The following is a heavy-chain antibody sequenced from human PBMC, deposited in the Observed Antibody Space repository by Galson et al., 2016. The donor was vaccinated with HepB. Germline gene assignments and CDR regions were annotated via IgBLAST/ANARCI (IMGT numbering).Heavy chain of an antibody. Sequence: SLRLSCAASGFSFSRDTMNWVRRAPGKGLEWVSSISSSSTYIYYADSVEGRFTISRDNAKNLVYLQMNSLRAEDTAVYYCASPRWGYWGQGTLVTVSS. CDR1: GFSFSRDT. D-gene: IGHD4-23*01. CDR3: ASPRWGY. CDR2: ISSSSTYI. J-gene: IGHJ4*02. V-gene: IGHV3-21*04.